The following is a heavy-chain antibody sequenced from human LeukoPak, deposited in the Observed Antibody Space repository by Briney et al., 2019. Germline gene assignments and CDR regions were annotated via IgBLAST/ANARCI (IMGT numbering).Heavy chain of an antibody. V-gene: IGHV1-69*05. CDR2: IIPIFGTA. CDR1: GGTFSSYA. D-gene: IGHD3-9*01. J-gene: IGHJ6*02. CDR3: ARSVLRYFDWLSLPGYYYGMDV. Sequence: ASVTVSCKASGGTFSSYAISWVRQAPGQGLEWVGGIIPIFGTANYAQKFQGRVTITTDESTSTAYMELSSLRSEDTAVYYCARSVLRYFDWLSLPGYYYGMDVWGQGTTVTVSS.